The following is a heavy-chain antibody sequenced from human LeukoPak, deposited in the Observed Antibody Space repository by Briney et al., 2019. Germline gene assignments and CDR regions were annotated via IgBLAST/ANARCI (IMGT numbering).Heavy chain of an antibody. D-gene: IGHD3-22*01. V-gene: IGHV1-69*04. Sequence: GASVKVSCKASGGTFSSYAISWVRQAPGQGLEWMGRIIPILGIANYAQKFQGRVTITADKSTSTAYMELSSLRSEDTAVYYCARDYYYESSGPTDGDGYWGQGTLVTVSS. CDR3: ARDYYYESSGPTDGDGY. J-gene: IGHJ4*02. CDR2: IIPILGIA. CDR1: GGTFSSYA.